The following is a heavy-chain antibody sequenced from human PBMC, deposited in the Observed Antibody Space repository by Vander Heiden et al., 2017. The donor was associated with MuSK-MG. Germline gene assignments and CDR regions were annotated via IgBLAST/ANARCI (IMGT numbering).Heavy chain of an antibody. Sequence: EVQLLESGGGLVQPGGSLRLSCVASGFTFSSYAMSWVRPAPGKGLEWVSSISGSGGSTYYADSVKGRFTISRDNSKNTLSLQMNSLRAEDTAVYYCAKYSSSWFPTLPFDYWGQGTLVTVSS. J-gene: IGHJ4*02. V-gene: IGHV3-23*01. CDR1: GFTFSSYA. CDR3: AKYSSSWFPTLPFDY. D-gene: IGHD6-13*01. CDR2: ISGSGGST.